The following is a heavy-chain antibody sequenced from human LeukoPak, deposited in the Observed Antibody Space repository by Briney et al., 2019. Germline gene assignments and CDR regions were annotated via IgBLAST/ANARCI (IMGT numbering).Heavy chain of an antibody. CDR2: ISGSGGST. D-gene: IGHD3-16*01. J-gene: IGHJ4*02. Sequence: GGSLRLSCAASGFTFSTYAMTWVRQAPGKGLEWVSAISGSGGSTYYADSVKGRFIISRDTAKNSLYLQMNSLRAEDTAVYYCVRGMGGGVSNFDYWGQGTLVTVSS. CDR3: VRGMGGGVSNFDY. V-gene: IGHV3-23*01. CDR1: GFTFSTYA.